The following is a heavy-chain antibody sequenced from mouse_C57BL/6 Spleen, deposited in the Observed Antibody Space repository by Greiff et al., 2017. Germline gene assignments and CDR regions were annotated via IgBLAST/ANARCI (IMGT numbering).Heavy chain of an antibody. Sequence: VQLKESGGDLVKPGGSLKLSCAASGFTFSSYGMSWVRQTPDKRLEWVATISSGGSYTYYPDSVKGRFTISRDNAKNTLYLQMSSLKSEDTAMYYCASLLPYYAMDYWGQGTSVTVSS. CDR1: GFTFSSYG. J-gene: IGHJ4*01. V-gene: IGHV5-6*01. CDR2: ISSGGSYT. CDR3: ASLLPYYAMDY.